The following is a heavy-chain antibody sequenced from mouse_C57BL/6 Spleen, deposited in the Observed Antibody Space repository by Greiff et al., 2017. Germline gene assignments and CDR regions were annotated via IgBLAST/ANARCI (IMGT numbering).Heavy chain of an antibody. Sequence: DVMLVESGGGLVKPGGSLKLSCAASGFTFSDYGMHWVRQAPEKGLEWVAYISSGSSTIDYADTVKGRFTISRDNAKNTLFLQMTSLRSEDTAMYYCARRRDYYGNYADYWGQGTTLTVSS. CDR1: GFTFSDYG. V-gene: IGHV5-17*01. CDR2: ISSGSSTI. J-gene: IGHJ2*01. CDR3: ARRRDYYGNYADY. D-gene: IGHD2-1*01.